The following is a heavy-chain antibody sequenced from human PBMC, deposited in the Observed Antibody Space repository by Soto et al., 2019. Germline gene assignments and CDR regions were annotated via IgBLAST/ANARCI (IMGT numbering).Heavy chain of an antibody. V-gene: IGHV1-24*01. J-gene: IGHJ6*03. CDR1: GYTLTELS. Sequence: ASVKVSCKVSGYTLTELSVHWVRQAPGKGLEWMGGFDPEDGETIYAQKFQGRVTMTEDTSTDTAYMELSSLRSEDTAVYYCATVVPAAKSRYYYYMDVWGKGTTVTVSS. CDR2: FDPEDGET. D-gene: IGHD2-2*01. CDR3: ATVVPAAKSRYYYYMDV.